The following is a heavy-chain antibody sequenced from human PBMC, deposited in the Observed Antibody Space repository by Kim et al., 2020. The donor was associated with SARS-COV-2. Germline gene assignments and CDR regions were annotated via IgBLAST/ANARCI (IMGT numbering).Heavy chain of an antibody. D-gene: IGHD3-22*01. V-gene: IGHV4-4*06. Sequence: LKSRVTMSVDTSKNQFSLKLRSVTAADTAVYYCARASGSGYYYWAVFDYWGQGTLVTVSS. J-gene: IGHJ4*02. CDR3: ARASGSGYYYWAVFDY.